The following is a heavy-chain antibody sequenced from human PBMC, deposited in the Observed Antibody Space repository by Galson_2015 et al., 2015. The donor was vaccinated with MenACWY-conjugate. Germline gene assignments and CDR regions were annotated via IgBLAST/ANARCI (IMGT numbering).Heavy chain of an antibody. Sequence: SLSLSCAASGLTFSRYAMSWVRQAPGKGLEWVSAISGSGGSTYYADSVKGRFTISRDNYKNTLHLQMNSLRAEDTAVYYCEKDSGYSYGHAFDIWGQGTMVTVSS. J-gene: IGHJ3*02. CDR3: EKDSGYSYGHAFDI. CDR2: ISGSGGST. V-gene: IGHV3-23*01. CDR1: GLTFSRYA. D-gene: IGHD5-18*01.